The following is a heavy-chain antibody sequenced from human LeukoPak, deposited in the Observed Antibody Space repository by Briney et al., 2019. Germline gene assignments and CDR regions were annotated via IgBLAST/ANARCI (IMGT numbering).Heavy chain of an antibody. D-gene: IGHD3-16*01. CDR3: ARDRSTGGATRPHYYYYMDV. V-gene: IGHV1-18*01. Sequence: ASVKVSCKASGYTFANYGIIWVRQAPGQGLEWMGWISAYNGNTVYAQKLQGRVTMTTDTSTSTAYMELRSLIYDDTAVYYCARDRSTGGATRPHYYYYMDVWGKGTTVTVSS. CDR2: ISAYNGNT. CDR1: GYTFANYG. J-gene: IGHJ6*03.